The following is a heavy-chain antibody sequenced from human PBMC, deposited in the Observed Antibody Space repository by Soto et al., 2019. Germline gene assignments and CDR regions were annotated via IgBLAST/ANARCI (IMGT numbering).Heavy chain of an antibody. D-gene: IGHD6-19*01. CDR3: ARGFIAMAGRYYYAMDV. J-gene: IGHJ6*02. CDR1: GGSITNYY. Sequence: QVQLQESGPGLVKPSETLSLICNVSGGSITNYYWNWIRQPAGRGLEWIGRIQSSGNTNYNSSLNSRVTMSIDPSKNQFSLKLSSVTAADTALYYCARGFIAMAGRYYYAMDVWGQGTTVTVSS. CDR2: IQSSGNT. V-gene: IGHV4-4*07.